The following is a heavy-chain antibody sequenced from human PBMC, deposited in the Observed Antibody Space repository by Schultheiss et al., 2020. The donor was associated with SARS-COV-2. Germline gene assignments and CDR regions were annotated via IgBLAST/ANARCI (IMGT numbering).Heavy chain of an antibody. V-gene: IGHV4-59*01. CDR2: IYYSGST. Sequence: SETLSLTCTVSGGSISSYYWSWIRQPPGKGLEWIGYIYYSGSTYYNPSLKSRVTMSVDTSKNQFSLNLSSVTAADTAVYYCAKEGGTIFGVVTPFQYMDVWGKGTTVTVSS. CDR1: GGSISSYY. J-gene: IGHJ6*03. CDR3: AKEGGTIFGVVTPFQYMDV. D-gene: IGHD3-3*01.